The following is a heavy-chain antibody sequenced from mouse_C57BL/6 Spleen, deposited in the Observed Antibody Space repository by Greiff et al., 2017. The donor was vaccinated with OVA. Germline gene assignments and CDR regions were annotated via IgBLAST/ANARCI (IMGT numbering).Heavy chain of an antibody. CDR2: ISGGGGNT. CDR1: GFTFSSYT. Sequence: DVMLVESGGGLVKPGGSLKLSCAASGFTFSSYTMSWVRQTPEKRLEWVATISGGGGNTYYPDSVKGRFTISRDNAKNTLYLQMSSLRSEDTALYYCASFYYDYDGFAYWGQGTLVTVSA. CDR3: ASFYYDYDGFAY. V-gene: IGHV5-9*01. D-gene: IGHD2-4*01. J-gene: IGHJ3*01.